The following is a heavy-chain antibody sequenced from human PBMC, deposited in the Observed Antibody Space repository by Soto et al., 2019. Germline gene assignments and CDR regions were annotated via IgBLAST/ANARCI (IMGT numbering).Heavy chain of an antibody. J-gene: IGHJ3*02. CDR3: ARALVTFGGVIVEYAFDI. Sequence: GASVKVSCKASGYTFTSYAMHWVRQAPGQRLEWMGWINAGNGNTKYSQKFQGRVTITRDTSASTAYMELSSLRSEDTAVYYCARALVTFGGVIVEYAFDIWGQGTMVTV. CDR2: INAGNGNT. V-gene: IGHV1-3*01. D-gene: IGHD3-16*02. CDR1: GYTFTSYA.